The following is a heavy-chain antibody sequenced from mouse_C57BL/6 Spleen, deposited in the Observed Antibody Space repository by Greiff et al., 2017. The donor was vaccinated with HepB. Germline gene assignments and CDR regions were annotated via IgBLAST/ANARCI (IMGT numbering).Heavy chain of an antibody. J-gene: IGHJ4*01. V-gene: IGHV5-12*01. CDR1: GFTFSDYY. Sequence: EVMLVESGGGLVQPGGSLKLSCAASGFTFSDYYMYWVRQTPEKRLEWVAYISNGGGSTYYPDTVKGRFTISRDNAKNTLYLQMSRLKSEDTAMYYCASGDYSNYDYAMDYWGQGTSVTVSS. D-gene: IGHD2-5*01. CDR2: ISNGGGST. CDR3: ASGDYSNYDYAMDY.